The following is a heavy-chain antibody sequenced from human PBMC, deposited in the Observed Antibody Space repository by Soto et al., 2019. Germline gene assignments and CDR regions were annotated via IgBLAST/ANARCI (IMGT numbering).Heavy chain of an antibody. J-gene: IGHJ4*02. CDR2: IYHSGST. V-gene: IGHV4-30-2*01. D-gene: IGHD3-10*01. CDR3: ARRTTMVRGVIIVFDY. Sequence: SETLSLTCAVSGGSISSGGYSWSWIRQPPGKGLEWIGYIYHSGSTNYNPSLKSRVTISVDKSKNQFSLKLSSVTAADTAVYYCARRTTMVRGVIIVFDYWGQGTLVTVSS. CDR1: GGSISSGGYS.